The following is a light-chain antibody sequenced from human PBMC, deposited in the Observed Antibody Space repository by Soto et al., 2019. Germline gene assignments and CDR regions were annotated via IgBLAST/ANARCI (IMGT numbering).Light chain of an antibody. CDR1: SSNIVSNY. Sequence: QSVLTHPPSAPGTPGQRVTISCSGSSSNIVSNYVYWYQQLPGTAPKLLIYRNNQRPSGVPDRFSGSKSGTSASLAISGLRSEDEADYYCAAWDDSLSGVVFGGGTKLTV. V-gene: IGLV1-47*01. J-gene: IGLJ2*01. CDR2: RNN. CDR3: AAWDDSLSGVV.